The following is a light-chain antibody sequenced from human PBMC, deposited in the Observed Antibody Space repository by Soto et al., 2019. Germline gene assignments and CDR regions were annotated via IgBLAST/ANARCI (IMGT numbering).Light chain of an antibody. CDR2: GAS. Sequence: EIVLTQSPGTLSLSPGERATLSCGASQSVTSNYLAWYQQKPGQAPRLLIFGASIRVTGIPDRFIGSGSGTHFTLTISRLDPEDFAVYYCQQYVTSLTTFGQGNKVEVK. CDR3: QQYVTSLTT. J-gene: IGKJ1*01. CDR1: QSVTSNY. V-gene: IGKV3-20*01.